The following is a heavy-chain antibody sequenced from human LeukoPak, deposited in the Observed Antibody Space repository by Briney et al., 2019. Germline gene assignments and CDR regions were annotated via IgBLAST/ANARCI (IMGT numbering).Heavy chain of an antibody. V-gene: IGHV3-23*01. J-gene: IGHJ3*02. Sequence: GGSLRLSCAASGFTFSSYAMSWVRQAPGKGLEWVSAISGSGGSTYYADSVNGRFTISRDNSKNTLYLQMNSLKTEDTAVYYCTTDRVIVVVITDAFDIWGQGTMVPVSS. D-gene: IGHD3-22*01. CDR2: ISGSGGST. CDR3: TTDRVIVVVITDAFDI. CDR1: GFTFSSYA.